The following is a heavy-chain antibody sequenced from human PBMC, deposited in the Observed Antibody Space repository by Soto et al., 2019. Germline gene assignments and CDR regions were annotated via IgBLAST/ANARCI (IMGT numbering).Heavy chain of an antibody. CDR2: IYTSGST. J-gene: IGHJ3*02. CDR1: GVSISSYD. CDR3: ARDLRNDAFDI. Sequence: PSETLSLTCTFSGVSISSYDWSCIRQPAGKGLEWIGRIYTSGSTNYNPSLKSRVTMSVDTSKNQFSLKLSSVTAADTAVYYCARDLRNDAFDIWGQGTMVIVSS. V-gene: IGHV4-4*07.